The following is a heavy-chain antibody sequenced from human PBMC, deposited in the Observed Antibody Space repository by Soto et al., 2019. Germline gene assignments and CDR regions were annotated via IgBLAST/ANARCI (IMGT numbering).Heavy chain of an antibody. V-gene: IGHV3-30-3*01. J-gene: IGHJ4*02. CDR3: ARDGGAY. CDR1: GFTFSSYA. CDR2: MSYDGSNK. Sequence: QVQLVESGGGVVQPGRSLRLSCAASGFTFSSYAMHWVRRAPGKGLEWMAVMSYDGSNKYYADSVKGRFTISRDNSKNTRYLQMNSLRPEDTALYYCARDGGAYWGQGTLVIVSP. D-gene: IGHD3-16*01.